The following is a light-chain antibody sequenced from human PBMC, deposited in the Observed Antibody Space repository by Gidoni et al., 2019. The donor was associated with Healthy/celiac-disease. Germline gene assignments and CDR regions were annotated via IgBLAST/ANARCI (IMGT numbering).Light chain of an antibody. CDR1: PSVSSY. J-gene: IGKJ5*01. V-gene: IGKV3-11*01. CDR3: QQRSNWSIT. CDR2: DAS. Sequence: ELVLTQSPPTLSLSPGEIATLSCRASPSVSSYLAWYQQKPGQAPSLLIYDASNRATGIPARVSGSGSGTDFTLNISSLEPEDFAVYYWQQRSNWSITFXQXTRLEIK.